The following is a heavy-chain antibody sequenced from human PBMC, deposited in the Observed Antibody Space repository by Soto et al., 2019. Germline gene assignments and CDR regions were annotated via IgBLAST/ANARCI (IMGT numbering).Heavy chain of an antibody. V-gene: IGHV1-69*06. CDR1: GGTFSSYA. D-gene: IGHD3-22*01. Sequence: SVKVSCKASGGTFSSYAISWVRQAPGQGLEWMGGIIPIFGTANYAQKFQGRVTITADKSTSTAYMELSSLRSEDTAVYYCASYLDYYDSSGYYDARAFDIWAKGQWSPSPQ. J-gene: IGHJ3*02. CDR3: ASYLDYYDSSGYYDARAFDI. CDR2: IIPIFGTA.